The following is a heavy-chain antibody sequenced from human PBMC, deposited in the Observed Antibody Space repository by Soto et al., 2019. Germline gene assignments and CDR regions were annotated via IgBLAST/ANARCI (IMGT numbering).Heavy chain of an antibody. CDR3: ARQRDGGDVDY. D-gene: IGHD2-21*02. J-gene: IGHJ4*02. CDR2: ISSSGST. V-gene: IGHV4-61*07. Sequence: WTWIRQPPGKGLEWIGYISSSGSTNFNPSLKSRVTISVDTSENTLSLSLNSVTAADTAVYYCARQRDGGDVDYWGQGTLFTVSS.